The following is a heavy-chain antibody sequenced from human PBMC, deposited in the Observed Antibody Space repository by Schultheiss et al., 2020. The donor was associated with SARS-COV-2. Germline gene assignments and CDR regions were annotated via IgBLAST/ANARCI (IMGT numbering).Heavy chain of an antibody. Sequence: SETLSLTCTVSGGSISSGGYYWSWIRQHPGKGLEWIGYIYYSGSTYYNPSLKSRVTISVDTSKNQFSLKLSSVTAADTAVYYCARDVGAFRYGMDVWGQGTTVTVSS. CDR2: IYYSGST. D-gene: IGHD3-16*01. CDR3: ARDVGAFRYGMDV. CDR1: GGSISSGGYY. J-gene: IGHJ6*02. V-gene: IGHV4-31*03.